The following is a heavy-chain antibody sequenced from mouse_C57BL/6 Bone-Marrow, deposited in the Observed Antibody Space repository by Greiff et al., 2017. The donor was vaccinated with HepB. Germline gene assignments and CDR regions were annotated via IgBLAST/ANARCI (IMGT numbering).Heavy chain of an antibody. J-gene: IGHJ1*01. V-gene: IGHV5-4*03. Sequence: EVKLVESGGGLVKPGGSLKLSCEASGFTFSSYAMSWVRQTPEKRLEWVATISDGGSYTYYPDNVKGRFTISRDNAKNNLYLQMGHLKSEDTAIYFCSRAGPYLVTTWYFDFWGSGTTVTVSS. D-gene: IGHD2-5*01. CDR2: ISDGGSYT. CDR1: GFTFSSYA. CDR3: SRAGPYLVTTWYFDF.